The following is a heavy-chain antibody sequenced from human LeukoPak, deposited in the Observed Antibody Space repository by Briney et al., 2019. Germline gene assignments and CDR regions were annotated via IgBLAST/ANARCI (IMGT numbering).Heavy chain of an antibody. V-gene: IGHV4-34*01. CDR1: GGSFSGYY. CDR2: INHSGST. CDR3: TSRAYYYGMDV. D-gene: IGHD2-2*01. Sequence: SETLSLTCAVYGGSFSGYYWSWIRQPPGKGLEWIGEINHSGSTNYNPSLKSRVTISVDTSKNQFSLKLSSVTAADTAVYYCTSRAYYYGMDVWGQGTTVTVSS. J-gene: IGHJ6*02.